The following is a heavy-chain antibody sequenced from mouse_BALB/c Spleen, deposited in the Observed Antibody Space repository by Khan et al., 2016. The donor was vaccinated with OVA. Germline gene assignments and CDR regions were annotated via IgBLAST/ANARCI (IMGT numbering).Heavy chain of an antibody. D-gene: IGHD2-4*01. CDR1: GYSFTNYY. CDR3: TRYDYDDPFYFDY. CDR2: IDPFNGDT. J-gene: IGHJ2*01. V-gene: IGHV1S135*01. Sequence: IQLVQSGPELMKPGASVNISCKASGYSFTNYYMHWVKQSHGTSLEWIGYIDPFNGDTNYNQKFKGKATLTVDKSSSTAYMHLSSLTSEDSAVYFCTRYDYDDPFYFDYWGQGTTLTVSS.